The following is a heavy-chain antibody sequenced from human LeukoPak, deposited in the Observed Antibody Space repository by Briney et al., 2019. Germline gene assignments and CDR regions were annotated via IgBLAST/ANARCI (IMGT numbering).Heavy chain of an antibody. D-gene: IGHD3-10*01. CDR2: IWSDVSNK. J-gene: IGHJ4*02. CDR3: VRASGSFDY. Sequence: GGSLRLSCAASGFTFSDYGIHWVRQAPGKGLEGVAVIWSDVSNKYYADSVKGRFTISRDNSKKTLYLQMNSLRVEDTAVYYCVRASGSFDYWGQGTLVTVSS. V-gene: IGHV3-33*01. CDR1: GFTFSDYG.